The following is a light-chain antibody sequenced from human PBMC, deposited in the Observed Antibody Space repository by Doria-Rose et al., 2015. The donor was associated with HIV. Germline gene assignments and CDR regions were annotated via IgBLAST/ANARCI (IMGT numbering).Light chain of an antibody. CDR2: DGS. Sequence: QSVLTQPASVSGSPGQSITISCTGSGSDVGGYHHVSWYQQPPGKAPKLMIYDGSNPPSGVSNRFSGSKSGNTASLTISGLQAEDEADYYCSSLTSSLTYVFGTGTNVTV. CDR1: GSDVGGYHH. CDR3: SSLTSSLTYV. V-gene: IGLV2-14*03. J-gene: IGLJ1*01.